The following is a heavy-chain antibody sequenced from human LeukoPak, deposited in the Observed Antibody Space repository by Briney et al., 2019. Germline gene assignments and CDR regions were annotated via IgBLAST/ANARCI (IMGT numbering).Heavy chain of an antibody. CDR1: GGSISSYY. V-gene: IGHV4-59*01. J-gene: IGHJ4*02. CDR2: IYYSGST. D-gene: IGHD5-24*01. CDR3: ARAEMATTSHDY. Sequence: PSETLSLTCTVSGGSISSYYWSWIRQPPGKGLEWIGYIYYSGSTNYNPSLKSRVTISVDTSKNQFSLKLSSVTAADTAVYYCARAEMATTSHDYWGQGTLVTVSS.